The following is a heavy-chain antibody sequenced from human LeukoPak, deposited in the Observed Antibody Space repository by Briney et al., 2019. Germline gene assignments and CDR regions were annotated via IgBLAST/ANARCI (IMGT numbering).Heavy chain of an antibody. V-gene: IGHV4-34*01. CDR2: INHSGST. Sequence: SETLSLTCDVYGGSFSGYYWSWIRQPPGKGLEWIGEINHSGSTNYNPSLKSRVTISVDTSKNQFSLKLSSVTAADTAAYYCARHSVRGVILDYWGQGTLVTVSS. CDR3: ARHSVRGVILDY. CDR1: GGSFSGYY. D-gene: IGHD3-10*02. J-gene: IGHJ4*02.